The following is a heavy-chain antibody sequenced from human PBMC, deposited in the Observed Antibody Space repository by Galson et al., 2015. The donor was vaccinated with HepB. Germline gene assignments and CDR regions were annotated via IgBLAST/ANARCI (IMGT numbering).Heavy chain of an antibody. CDR3: ARSPCCGSHFDY. J-gene: IGHJ4*02. Sequence: SLRLSCAVSGFTVSNSYMSWVRQAPGKGLEWVSIIHSGGNTYYADSVKGRFTISRDNSKNTLYLQMNSLRADDTAVYYCARSPCCGSHFDYWGQGTLVTVSP. V-gene: IGHV3-66*02. CDR2: IHSGGNT. CDR1: GFTVSNSY. D-gene: IGHD1-26*01.